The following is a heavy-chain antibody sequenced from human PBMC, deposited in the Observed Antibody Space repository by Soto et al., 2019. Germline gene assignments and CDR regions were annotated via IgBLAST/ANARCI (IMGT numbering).Heavy chain of an antibody. CDR2: ISGSGSNT. Sequence: PGGSLRLSCAASGFTFSSYAMTWVRQAPGKGLEWVSGISGSGSNTYYRDSVKGRFTISRDNPKNTLYLEMNRLSTEDTAVYYCARDRSSSTWALDYWGQGTLVTVSS. D-gene: IGHD6-13*01. J-gene: IGHJ4*02. CDR1: GFTFSSYA. CDR3: ARDRSSSTWALDY. V-gene: IGHV3-23*01.